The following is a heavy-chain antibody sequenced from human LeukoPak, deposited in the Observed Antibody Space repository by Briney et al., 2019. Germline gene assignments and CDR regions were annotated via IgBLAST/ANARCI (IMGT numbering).Heavy chain of an antibody. CDR2: ISYDGSNK. CDR1: GFTFSSYA. V-gene: IGHV3-30*04. Sequence: PGGSLRLSCAASGFTFSSYAMHWVRQAPGKGLEWVAVISYDGSNKYYADSVKGRFTISRDNSKNTLYLQMNSLRAEDTAVYYCAREGPKGSGKYYYYYMDVWGKGTTATVSS. J-gene: IGHJ6*03. CDR3: AREGPKGSGKYYYYYMDV. D-gene: IGHD2-15*01.